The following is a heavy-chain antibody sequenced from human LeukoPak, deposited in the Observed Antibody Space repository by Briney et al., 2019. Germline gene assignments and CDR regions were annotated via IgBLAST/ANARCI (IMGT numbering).Heavy chain of an antibody. V-gene: IGHV4-61*02. J-gene: IGHJ4*02. D-gene: IGHD6-19*01. CDR2: IYTSGST. CDR1: GGSISSISYY. CDR3: ARVVRGGSGWTFDY. Sequence: PSETLSLTCTVSGGSISSISYYWSWIRQPAGKGLEWIGRIYTSGSTNYNPSLKSRVTMSVDTSKNQFSLKLSSVTAADTAVYYCARVVRGGSGWTFDYWGQGTLVTVSS.